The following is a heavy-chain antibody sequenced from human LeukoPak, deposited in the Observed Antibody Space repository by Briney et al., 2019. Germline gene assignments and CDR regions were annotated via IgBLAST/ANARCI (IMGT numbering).Heavy chain of an antibody. CDR1: GFTFSDYY. Sequence: GGSLRLSCAASGFTFSDYYMSWIRQAPGKGLEWVSYISSSSSYTNYADSVKGRFTISRDNAKNSLYLQMNSLRAEDTAVYCCATAGYCSGGSCSDYYYYGMEVWGKGTTVTVSS. CDR3: ATAGYCSGGSCSDYYYYGMEV. J-gene: IGHJ6*04. CDR2: ISSSSSYT. V-gene: IGHV3-11*06. D-gene: IGHD2-15*01.